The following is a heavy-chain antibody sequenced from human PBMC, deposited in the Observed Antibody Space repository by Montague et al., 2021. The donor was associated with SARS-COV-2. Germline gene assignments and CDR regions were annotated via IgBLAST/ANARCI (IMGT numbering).Heavy chain of an antibody. CDR1: GVSITSYY. V-gene: IGHV4-4*08. CDR3: VRDGGNWYYFDY. Sequence: SETLSLTCSISGVSITSYYWSWVRQPPGKGLEWIGYIYASGSTNYSPSLKSRVRLSIDIPKNHFSLTLESLTAADTAVYYCVRDGGNWYYFDYWGQGALVTVSS. CDR2: IYASGST. D-gene: IGHD3-16*01. J-gene: IGHJ4*02.